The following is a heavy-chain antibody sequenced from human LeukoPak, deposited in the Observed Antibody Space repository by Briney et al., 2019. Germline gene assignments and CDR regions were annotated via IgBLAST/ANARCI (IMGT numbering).Heavy chain of an antibody. J-gene: IGHJ4*02. D-gene: IGHD6-13*01. V-gene: IGHV3-11*05. Sequence: GSLRLSCAASGFIFSDYYMSWIRQAPGKGLEWVSYISSTSSYTAYADSVKGRFTISRDNAKNSLYLQMNSLRAEDTAVYFCAKATNTATGTPTLAIDYWGQGTLVTVSS. CDR3: AKATNTATGTPTLAIDY. CDR2: ISSTSSYT. CDR1: GFIFSDYY.